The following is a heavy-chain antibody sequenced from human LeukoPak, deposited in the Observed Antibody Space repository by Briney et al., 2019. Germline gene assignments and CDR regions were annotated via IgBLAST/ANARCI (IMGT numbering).Heavy chain of an antibody. CDR3: ARCRRDGYNSAVVRDYFDY. J-gene: IGHJ4*02. CDR2: IYHSGST. V-gene: IGHV4-39*01. Sequence: SETLSLTCTVSGGSISSSSYFWGWIRQPPGKGLEWIGSIYHSGSTYYNPSLKSRVTISVDTSKKQFSLRLSSVTAADTAVYYCARCRRDGYNSAVVRDYFDYWGQGTLVTVSS. CDR1: GGSISSSSYF. D-gene: IGHD5-24*01.